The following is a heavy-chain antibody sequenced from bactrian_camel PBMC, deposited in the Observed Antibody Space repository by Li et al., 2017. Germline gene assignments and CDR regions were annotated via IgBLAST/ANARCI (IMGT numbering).Heavy chain of an antibody. CDR1: GYIVGSSC. Sequence: HVQLVESGGGSVQSGGSRRLSCVVAGYIVGSSCMGWFRQAPGKGLEWVSLIRSGGSSTASADSVKGRFTISRDNAKNTLYLQMNSQKTEDTAVYYCAACWDGSCWSDGYNYWGQRTQVTVSS. J-gene: IGHJ4*01. V-gene: IGHV3S1*01. CDR3: AACWDGSCWSDGYNY. D-gene: IGHD6*01. CDR2: IRSGGSST.